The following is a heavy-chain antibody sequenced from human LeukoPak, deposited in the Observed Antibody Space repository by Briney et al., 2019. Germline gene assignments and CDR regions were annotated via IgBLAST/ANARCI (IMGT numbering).Heavy chain of an antibody. CDR3: ARGGYCGGDCYFYY. D-gene: IGHD2-21*02. V-gene: IGHV4-61*02. Sequence: SQTLSLTCTVSGGSISSGSYYWSWIRQPAGKGLEWIGRIYTSGSTNYNPSLKSRVTISVDTSKNQFSLKLRSVTAADTAVYYCARGGYCGGDCYFYYWGQGTLVTVSS. CDR1: GGSISSGSYY. CDR2: IYTSGST. J-gene: IGHJ4*02.